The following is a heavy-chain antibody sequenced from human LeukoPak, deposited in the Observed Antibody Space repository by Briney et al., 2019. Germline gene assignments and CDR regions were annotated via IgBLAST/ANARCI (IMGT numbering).Heavy chain of an antibody. Sequence: SETLSLTCTVSGGSISSYYWSWIRQHPGKGLEWIGYIYYSGSTYYNPSLKSRVTISVDTSKNQFSLKLSSVTAADTAVYYCARGARYCGGDCYDYWGQGTLVTVSS. J-gene: IGHJ4*02. CDR1: GGSISSYY. V-gene: IGHV4-59*06. D-gene: IGHD2-21*01. CDR3: ARGARYCGGDCYDY. CDR2: IYYSGST.